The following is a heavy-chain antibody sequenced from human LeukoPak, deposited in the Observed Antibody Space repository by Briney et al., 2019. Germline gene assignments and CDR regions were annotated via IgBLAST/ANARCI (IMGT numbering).Heavy chain of an antibody. CDR1: GYTFTNYG. CDR3: ARGDGGGVY. Sequence: ASVKVSCKASGYTFTNYGIGWVRQAPGQGLEWMEWISPYNGNTDYAQKLQGRVTMTTDTSTTTAYMELRSLRSDDTAVYYCARGDGGGVYWGQGTLVTVSS. J-gene: IGHJ4*02. V-gene: IGHV1-18*01. CDR2: ISPYNGNT. D-gene: IGHD3-16*01.